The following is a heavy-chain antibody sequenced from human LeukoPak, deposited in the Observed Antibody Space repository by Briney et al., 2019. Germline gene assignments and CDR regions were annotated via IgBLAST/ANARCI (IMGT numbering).Heavy chain of an antibody. CDR3: ARDERWLQYYWFDP. D-gene: IGHD5-24*01. CDR1: GFTFSSYS. V-gene: IGHV3-48*04. Sequence: GGSLRLSCAASGFTFSSYSMNWVCQAPGKGLEWVSYISSSSSTIYYADSVKGRFTISRDNAKNSLYLQMNSLRAEDTAVYYCARDERWLQYYWFDPWGQGTLVTVSS. J-gene: IGHJ5*02. CDR2: ISSSSSTI.